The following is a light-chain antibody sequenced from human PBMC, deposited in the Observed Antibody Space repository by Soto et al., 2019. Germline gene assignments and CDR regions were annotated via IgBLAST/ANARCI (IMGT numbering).Light chain of an antibody. CDR3: QQYYSTPLT. Sequence: DIVMTQSPDSLAVSLGERATINCKSSQSVLYSSNNKNYLAWYQQKPGQTPKLLIYCAFTRESGVPDRFSGSGSGTDFTITISSLQAEDVAVYYCQQYYSTPLTFGGGTKVDIK. CDR2: CAF. CDR1: QSVLYSSNNKNY. V-gene: IGKV4-1*01. J-gene: IGKJ4*01.